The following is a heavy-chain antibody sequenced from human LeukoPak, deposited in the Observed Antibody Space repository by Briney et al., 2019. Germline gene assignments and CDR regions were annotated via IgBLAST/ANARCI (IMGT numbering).Heavy chain of an antibody. J-gene: IGHJ4*02. V-gene: IGHV3-23*01. D-gene: IGHD4-17*01. CDR2: ISGSGGST. CDR3: AKEKLARGYGDYHDY. Sequence: GGSLRLSCAASGFTFSSYAMSWVRQAPGKGLEWVSAISGSGGSTYYADSVRGRFTISRDNSKNTLYLQMNSLRAEDTAVYYCAKEKLARGYGDYHDYWGQGTLVTVSS. CDR1: GFTFSSYA.